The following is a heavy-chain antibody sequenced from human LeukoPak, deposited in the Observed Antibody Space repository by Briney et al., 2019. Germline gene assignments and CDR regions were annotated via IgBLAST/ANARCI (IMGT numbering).Heavy chain of an antibody. V-gene: IGHV3-23*01. CDR2: IGTSGSTT. J-gene: IGHJ6*04. CDR1: GFTFSTYY. D-gene: IGHD2-2*01. CDR3: ANPIVVVPAAMGSVDV. Sequence: GSLRLSCAASGFTFSTYYMNWVRQAPGKGLEWVSCIGTSGSTTYYADSVKGRFTISRDNSKNTLYLQMNSLRAEDTAVYYCANPIVVVPAAMGSVDVWGKGTTVTVSS.